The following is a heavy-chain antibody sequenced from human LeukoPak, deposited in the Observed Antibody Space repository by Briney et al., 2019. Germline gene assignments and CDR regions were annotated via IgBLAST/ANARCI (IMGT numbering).Heavy chain of an antibody. CDR2: IKQDGSDK. CDR1: GFTFSSYW. Sequence: GGSLRLSCAASGFTFSSYWMNWVRQAPGKGLEWVANIKQDGSDKYYVDSVKGRFTISRDNAKSSLYLQMNSLRAEDTAVYYCARVSADSNGDSSSRYRSLNLWGRGILVIVSS. J-gene: IGHJ2*01. CDR3: ARVSADSNGDSSSRYRSLNL. V-gene: IGHV3-7*01. D-gene: IGHD2-21*02.